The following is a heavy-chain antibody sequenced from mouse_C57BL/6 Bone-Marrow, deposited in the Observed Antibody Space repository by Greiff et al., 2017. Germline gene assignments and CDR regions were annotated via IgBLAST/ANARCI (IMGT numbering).Heavy chain of an antibody. CDR3: ARSISYDGRFAY. Sequence: QVQLQQPGAELVKPGASVQLSCKASGYTFTSYWMHWVKQRPGQGLEWIGMIHPNSGSTNYNEKFKSKATLTVDKSSSTAYMQLSSLTSEDSAVYYCARSISYDGRFAYWGQGTLVTVSA. D-gene: IGHD2-3*01. CDR1: GYTFTSYW. J-gene: IGHJ3*01. V-gene: IGHV1-64*01. CDR2: IHPNSGST.